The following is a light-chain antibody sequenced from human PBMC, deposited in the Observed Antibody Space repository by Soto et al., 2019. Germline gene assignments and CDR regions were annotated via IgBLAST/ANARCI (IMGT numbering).Light chain of an antibody. Sequence: EIVLTQSPATLSFSPGERATLSCRASQSVSNYLGWYQQKPGQAPRLLIYDASNRATGIPARFSGSGSGTDFTLPISSLEPEDFAVYYCQHRGTFGQGTRLEIK. V-gene: IGKV3-11*01. CDR3: QHRGT. CDR2: DAS. CDR1: QSVSNY. J-gene: IGKJ5*01.